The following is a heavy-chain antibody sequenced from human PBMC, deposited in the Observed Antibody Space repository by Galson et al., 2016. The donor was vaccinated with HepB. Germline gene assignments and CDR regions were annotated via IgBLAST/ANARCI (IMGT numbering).Heavy chain of an antibody. CDR1: GFSLGNYW. J-gene: IGHJ2*01. V-gene: IGHV3-7*04. CDR3: TREFDL. CDR2: KKKDGREI. Sequence: SLRLSCAASGFSLGNYWMNWARQAPGKGLEWLANKKKDGREITYVEFVKGRFTISRDNAKNSLFLQMNTLRVEDTAVYYCTREFDLWGRGTRVTVSS.